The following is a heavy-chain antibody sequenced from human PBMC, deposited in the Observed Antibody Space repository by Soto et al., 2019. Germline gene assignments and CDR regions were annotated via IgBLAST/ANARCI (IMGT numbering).Heavy chain of an antibody. V-gene: IGHV4-59*01. CDR1: AGSLSNYY. CDR3: ARGGRGSGLYFLYYFDL. Sequence: SETLSLTCSVSAGSLSNYYWTWLRQSPGKGLEWIGEIYHTGSTKYNPSLKSRVAISVDMSKNQFSLTLSSVTPADTAVYYCARGGRGSGLYFLYYFDLWGQGTLVTVSS. D-gene: IGHD6-19*01. CDR2: IYHTGST. J-gene: IGHJ4*02.